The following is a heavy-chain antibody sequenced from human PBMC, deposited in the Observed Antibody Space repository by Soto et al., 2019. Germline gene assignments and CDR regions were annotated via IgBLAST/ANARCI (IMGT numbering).Heavy chain of an antibody. Sequence: SVKVSCKASGYTFTSYDINWVRQATGQGLEWMGWMNPNSGNTGYAQKFQGRVTMTRNTSISTAYMELSSLRSEDTAVYYCARRLSSATIQQWLVRRPRNCVYPWG. CDR3: ARRLSSATIQQWLVRRPRNCVYP. D-gene: IGHD6-19*01. CDR1: GYTFTSYD. CDR2: MNPNSGNT. V-gene: IGHV1-8*01. J-gene: IGHJ5*02.